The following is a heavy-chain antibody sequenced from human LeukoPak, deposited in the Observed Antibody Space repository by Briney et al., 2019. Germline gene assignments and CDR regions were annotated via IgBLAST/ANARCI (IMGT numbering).Heavy chain of an antibody. V-gene: IGHV4-4*07. CDR2: IYTSGST. CDR1: GGSISSYY. Sequence: SETLSLTCTVSGGSISSYYWSWIRQPAGKGLEWIGRIYTSGSTNYNPSLKSRVTMSVDTSKNQFSLKLSSVTAADTAVYYCAREGRQWLGLWRSPYYFDYWGQGTLVTVSS. J-gene: IGHJ4*02. D-gene: IGHD6-19*01. CDR3: AREGRQWLGLWRSPYYFDY.